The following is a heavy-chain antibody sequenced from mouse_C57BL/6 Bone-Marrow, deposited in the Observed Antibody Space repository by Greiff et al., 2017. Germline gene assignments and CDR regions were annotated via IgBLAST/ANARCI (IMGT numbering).Heavy chain of an antibody. D-gene: IGHD1-1*01. J-gene: IGHJ1*03. Sequence: EVKLMESGPGLVKPSQSLSLTCPVTGYSITSGYYWNWIRQFPGNKLEWMGYISYDGSNNYNTSLKNRIPITRDTSKNQFFLKLNSVTTEDTATYYCAKAHYYGSSPYWYFDVWGTGTTVTVSS. V-gene: IGHV3-6*01. CDR3: AKAHYYGSSPYWYFDV. CDR1: GYSITSGYY. CDR2: ISYDGSN.